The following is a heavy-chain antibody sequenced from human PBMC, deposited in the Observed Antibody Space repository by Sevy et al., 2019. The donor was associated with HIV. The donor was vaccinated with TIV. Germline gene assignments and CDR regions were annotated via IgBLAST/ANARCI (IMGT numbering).Heavy chain of an antibody. D-gene: IGHD6-6*01. CDR1: GGSISPYY. CDR2: NYHSVNT. CDR3: AKQIAARPAWFDP. J-gene: IGHJ5*01. Sequence: SETLSLTCTVSGGSISPYYWSWIRQTPGKGLEWIGYNYHSVNTNYNTSLKTRFTMTIDSSKNQFTLKLNSVTAADTAVYYCAKQIAARPAWFDPWGQGALVTVSS. V-gene: IGHV4-4*08.